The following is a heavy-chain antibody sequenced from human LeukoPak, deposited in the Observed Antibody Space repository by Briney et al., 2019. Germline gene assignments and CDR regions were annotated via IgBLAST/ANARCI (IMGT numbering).Heavy chain of an antibody. CDR2: ISYDGSNK. D-gene: IGHD3-10*01. V-gene: IGHV3-30*18. Sequence: GGSLRLSCAASGFTFSSYGMHWVRQAPGKGLEWVAVISYDGSNKYYADSVKGRFTISRDNSKNTLYLQMNSLRAEDTAVYYCAKTQLAPYYLDYWGQGTLVTVSS. CDR1: GFTFSSYG. J-gene: IGHJ4*02. CDR3: AKTQLAPYYLDY.